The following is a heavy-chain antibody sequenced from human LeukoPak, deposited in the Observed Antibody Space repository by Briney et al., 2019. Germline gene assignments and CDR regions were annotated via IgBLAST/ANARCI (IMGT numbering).Heavy chain of an antibody. CDR3: ARILFSSAAATGGNYFDY. D-gene: IGHD6-25*01. CDR2: IHWDDDK. Sequence: SGPTLVNPTQTLTLTCTFSGFSLSTSGMCVSWIRQPPGKALECLARIHWDDDKNYSTSLKTRLTISKDTSKNQVVLTMTNMDPVDTATYYCARILFSSAAATGGNYFDYWGQGTLVTVSS. CDR1: GFSLSTSGMC. V-gene: IGHV2-70*11. J-gene: IGHJ4*02.